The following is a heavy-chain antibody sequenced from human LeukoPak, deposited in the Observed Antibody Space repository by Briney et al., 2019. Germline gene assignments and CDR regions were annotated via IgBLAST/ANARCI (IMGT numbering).Heavy chain of an antibody. CDR3: ARPLTLYSSTSGFDP. CDR2: INHSGST. J-gene: IGHJ5*02. Sequence: SETLSLTCAVYGGSFSGYYWSWIRQPPGKGLEWIGEINHSGSTNYNPSLKSRVTKSVDTSKNQFSLKLSSVTAADTAVYYCARPLTLYSSTSGFDPWGQGTLVTVSS. CDR1: GGSFSGYY. D-gene: IGHD6-13*01. V-gene: IGHV4-34*01.